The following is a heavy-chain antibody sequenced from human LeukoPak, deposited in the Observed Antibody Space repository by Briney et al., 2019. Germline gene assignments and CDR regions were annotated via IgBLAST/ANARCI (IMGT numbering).Heavy chain of an antibody. CDR3: ARGRSGSLLPGDSDY. CDR2: INPSGGST. CDR1: GYTFTSYY. D-gene: IGHD1-26*01. V-gene: IGHV1-46*01. Sequence: ASVKVSCKASGYTFTSYYMHWVRQAPGQGLEWMGIINPSGGSTSYAQKFQGRVTMTRDTSTSTVYMELSSLRPEDTAVYYCARGRSGSLLPGDSDYWGQGTLVTVSS. J-gene: IGHJ4*02.